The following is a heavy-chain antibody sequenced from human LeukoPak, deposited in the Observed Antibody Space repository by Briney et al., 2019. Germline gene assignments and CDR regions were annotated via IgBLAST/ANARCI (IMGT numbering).Heavy chain of an antibody. CDR1: GYTFTGYY. CDR3: ARRAPGYSSSWYWFDP. V-gene: IGHV1-2*02. Sequence: ASVKVSCKASGYTFTGYYMHWVRQAPGQGLEWMGWINPNSGGTNYAQKFQGRVTTTRDTSISTAYMELSRLRSDDTAVYYCARRAPGYSSSWYWFDPWGQGTLVTVSS. J-gene: IGHJ5*02. CDR2: INPNSGGT. D-gene: IGHD6-13*01.